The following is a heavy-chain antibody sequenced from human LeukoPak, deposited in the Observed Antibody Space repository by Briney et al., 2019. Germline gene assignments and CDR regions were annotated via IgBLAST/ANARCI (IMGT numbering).Heavy chain of an antibody. Sequence: GGSLRLSCAASGFTFSTYIMNWVRQAPGKGLEWVSYISSSSSPIYYADSVKGRFTVSRDNAENSLYLQMNSLRAEDTAVYYCARVGGSIYDAFDIWGQGTMVTVSS. CDR2: ISSSSSPI. J-gene: IGHJ3*02. CDR3: ARVGGSIYDAFDI. CDR1: GFTFSTYI. D-gene: IGHD3-16*01. V-gene: IGHV3-48*04.